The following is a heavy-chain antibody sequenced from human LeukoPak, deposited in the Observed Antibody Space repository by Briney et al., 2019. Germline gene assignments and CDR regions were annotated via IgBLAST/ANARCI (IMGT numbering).Heavy chain of an antibody. J-gene: IGHJ4*02. CDR2: IYSSGMT. V-gene: IGHV3-53*01. CDR1: GFTVSSNY. CDR3: ARAQDIVATIAY. Sequence: GGSLRLSCAASGFTVSSNYMSWVRQAPGKGLEWVSVIYSSGMTYYADSVRGRFTISRDNSKNTLYLHMNSLRAEDTAVYYCARAQDIVATIAYWGQGTLVTVSS. D-gene: IGHD5-12*01.